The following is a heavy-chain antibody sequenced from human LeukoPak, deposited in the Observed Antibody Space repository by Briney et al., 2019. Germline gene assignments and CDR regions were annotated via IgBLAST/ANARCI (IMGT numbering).Heavy chain of an antibody. CDR1: GFTFSSYG. D-gene: IGHD3-22*01. V-gene: IGHV3-30*18. J-gene: IGHJ4*02. CDR2: ISYDGSNK. CDR3: AKGHVDGTGYYYFDS. Sequence: TGGSLRLSCAASGFTFSSYGMHWVRQAPGKGLEWVAVISYDGSNKYYADSVKGRFTISRDNSKNTLYLQMNSLRVEDTAVYYCAKGHVDGTGYYYFDSWGQGTLVTVSS.